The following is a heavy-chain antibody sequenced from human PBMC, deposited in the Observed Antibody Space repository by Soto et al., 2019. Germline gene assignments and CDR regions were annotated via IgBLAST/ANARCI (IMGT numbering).Heavy chain of an antibody. V-gene: IGHV3-33*01. CDR3: SRDTDFATMGK. CDR2: IWAAGGNK. CDR1: GFTFGDYG. J-gene: IGHJ4*02. D-gene: IGHD3-10*01. Sequence: ESVGGVVQPGRSLRLSCRGSGFTFGDYGMHWVRQAPGKGLEWLAIIWAAGGNKVYRDSVQGRFTVSRDNFRKTLFLQMNDLEAEETAMYLWSRDTDFATMGKRGQGNLVIGSS.